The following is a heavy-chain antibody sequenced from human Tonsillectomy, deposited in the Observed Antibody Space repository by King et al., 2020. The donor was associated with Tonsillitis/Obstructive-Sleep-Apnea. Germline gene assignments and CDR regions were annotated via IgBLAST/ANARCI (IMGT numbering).Heavy chain of an antibody. D-gene: IGHD4-17*01. CDR1: GGTFSSYA. V-gene: IGHV1-69*01. Sequence: VQLVESGAEVKKPGSSVKVSCKASGGTFSSYAISWVRQAPGQGLEWMGGIIPIFGTATYAQKFQGRVTITADESTSTAYMELSSLRSVDTAVYHCASSPGVYGDYSYVDYSGQGTLVTVSS. CDR2: IIPIFGTA. J-gene: IGHJ4*02. CDR3: ASSPGVYGDYSYVDY.